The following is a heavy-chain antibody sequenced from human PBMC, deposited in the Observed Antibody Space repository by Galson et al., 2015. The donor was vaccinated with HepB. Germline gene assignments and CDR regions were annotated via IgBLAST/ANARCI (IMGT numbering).Heavy chain of an antibody. V-gene: IGHV4-61*02. Sequence: TLSLTCIVSGGSISSGSYYWSWIRQPAGKGLEWIGRIYTSGSTNYNPSLKSRVTISVDTSKNQFSLKLSSVTAADTAVYYCARIPSDFWSGYCGGMDVWGQGTTVTVSS. CDR3: ARIPSDFWSGYCGGMDV. CDR1: GGSISSGSYY. D-gene: IGHD3-3*01. CDR2: IYTSGST. J-gene: IGHJ6*02.